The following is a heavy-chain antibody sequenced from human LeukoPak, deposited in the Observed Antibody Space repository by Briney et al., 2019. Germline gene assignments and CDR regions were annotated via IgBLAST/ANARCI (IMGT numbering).Heavy chain of an antibody. CDR2: IYSGGST. CDR1: GFTVSSNY. J-gene: IGHJ6*02. D-gene: IGHD3-3*01. CDR3: ASELYSPGPYYGMDV. Sequence: GGSLRLSCAASGFTVSSNYMSWVRQAPGKGLEWVSVIYSGGSTYYADSVKGRFTISRDNSKNTLYLQMNSLRAEDTAVYYCASELYSPGPYYGMDVWGQGTTVTVSS. V-gene: IGHV3-53*01.